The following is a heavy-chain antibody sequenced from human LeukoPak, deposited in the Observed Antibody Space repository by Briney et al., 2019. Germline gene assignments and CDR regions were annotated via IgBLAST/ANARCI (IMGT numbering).Heavy chain of an antibody. CDR3: ARDIESIAAAGTAPFGY. CDR1: GFTFSSYE. J-gene: IGHJ4*02. D-gene: IGHD6-13*01. V-gene: IGHV3-48*03. CDR2: ISGSGRTI. Sequence: GGSLRLSCAASGFTFSSYEMNWVRQAPGKWLEWVSYISGSGRTIYYANSGKGRFTISRDNAKNSLYLQMNSLRADDTAVYYCARDIESIAAAGTAPFGYWGQGTLVTVSS.